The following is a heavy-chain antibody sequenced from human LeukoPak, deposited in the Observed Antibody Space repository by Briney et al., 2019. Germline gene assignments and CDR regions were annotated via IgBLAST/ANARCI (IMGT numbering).Heavy chain of an antibody. CDR1: GFTFSSYS. J-gene: IGHJ3*02. CDR2: ISSPDTSTK. V-gene: IGHV3-48*04. D-gene: IGHD3-22*01. Sequence: PRGSLRLSCAASGFTFSSYSMNWVRQAPGKGLEWVSYISSPDTSTKYYADSVKGRFTISRDNAKNSLSLQMNSLRAEDTAVYFCARVRSSYYYDSSSYYHYDGFDIWGQGTMVTVSS. CDR3: ARVRSSYYYDSSSYYHYDGFDI.